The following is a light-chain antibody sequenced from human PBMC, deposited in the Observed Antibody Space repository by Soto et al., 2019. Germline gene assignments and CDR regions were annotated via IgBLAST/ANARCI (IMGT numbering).Light chain of an antibody. CDR2: GIS. J-gene: IGKJ2*01. V-gene: IGKV3-20*01. CDR3: QQYSTLPHT. Sequence: ENALTQSPGTLSLSPGERATLSCRASQSVTNSFYAWYQQKPVQAPRLLIYGISSRATGIPDRFSGSGSGTGFTLTISRLEPEDFGVYYCQQYSTLPHTFGQGTKLEVK. CDR1: QSVTNSF.